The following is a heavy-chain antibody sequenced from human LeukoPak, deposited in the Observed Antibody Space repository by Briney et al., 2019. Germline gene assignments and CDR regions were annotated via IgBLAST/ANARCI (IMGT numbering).Heavy chain of an antibody. CDR3: AAFPDSGVVVITDGQTSYFFEY. D-gene: IGHD3-22*01. CDR2: IVVGSGNT. CDR1: GFTFTSSA. V-gene: IGHV1-58*01. Sequence: GASVKVSCKASGFTFTSSAVQWVRQARGQRLEWIGWIVVGSGNTNYAQKFRERVTITRDMSTSTAYMELSSLRSEDTAVYYCAAFPDSGVVVITDGQTSYFFEYWGQGTLVTVSS. J-gene: IGHJ4*02.